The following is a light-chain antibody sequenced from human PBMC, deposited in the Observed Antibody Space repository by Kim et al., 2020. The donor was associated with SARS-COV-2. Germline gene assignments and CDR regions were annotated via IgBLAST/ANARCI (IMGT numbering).Light chain of an antibody. Sequence: QSVLTQPPSVSGAPGQRVTISCTGSSSNIGAGYDVHWYQQLPGTAPKLFIYGNSNRPSGVPDRFSGSKSGTSASLAITGLQAEDEADYYCQSYDSSLSVFGTGTKVTVL. CDR3: QSYDSSLSV. V-gene: IGLV1-40*01. CDR2: GNS. CDR1: SSNIGAGYD. J-gene: IGLJ1*01.